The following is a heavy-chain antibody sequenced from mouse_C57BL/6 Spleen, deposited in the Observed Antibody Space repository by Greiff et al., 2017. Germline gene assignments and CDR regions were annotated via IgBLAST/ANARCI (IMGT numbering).Heavy chain of an antibody. Sequence: EVQRVASGGGLVKPGGSLKLSCAASGFTFSSYAMSWVRQTPEKRLEWVATISDGGSYSYYPDNVKGRFTISRDNAKNNLYLQMSHLKAEDTAMYYCASFDGYYFYWGQGTTLTVSS. CDR2: ISDGGSYS. J-gene: IGHJ2*01. V-gene: IGHV5-4*01. CDR1: GFTFSSYA. CDR3: ASFDGYYFY. D-gene: IGHD2-3*01.